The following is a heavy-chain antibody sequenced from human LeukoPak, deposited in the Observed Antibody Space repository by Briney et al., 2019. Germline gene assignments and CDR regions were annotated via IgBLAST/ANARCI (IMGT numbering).Heavy chain of an antibody. CDR1: QFSFSSSV. J-gene: IGHJ4*02. CDR2: IYFHETTK. Sequence: PGGSLTLSCAASQFSFSSSVIYWVRQAPGKGLESVAFIYFHETTKGCADSVKGRFTISRDTSKSTVYLQMDSLRPADTAIHYCARGLLTGEGGRGYFDSWGQGALVTVSS. D-gene: IGHD3-9*01. CDR3: ARGLLTGEGGRGYFDS. V-gene: IGHV3-30*02.